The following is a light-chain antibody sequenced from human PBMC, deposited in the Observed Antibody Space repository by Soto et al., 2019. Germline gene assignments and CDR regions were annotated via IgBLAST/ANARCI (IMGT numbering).Light chain of an antibody. CDR3: QQYGSSPIT. CDR1: QSVSSSY. J-gene: IGKJ4*01. CDR2: GAS. V-gene: IGKV3-20*01. Sequence: EIVLTQSPGTLSLSPGERATLSCRASQSVSSSYLAWYQQKPGQAPRLLIYGASSRATGIPDRFSGSGSGTDFTLTISRLEPEDYAVYYYQQYGSSPITFGGGTKVDI.